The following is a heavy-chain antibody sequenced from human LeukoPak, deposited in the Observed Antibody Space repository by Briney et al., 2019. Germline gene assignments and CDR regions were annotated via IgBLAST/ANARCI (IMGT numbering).Heavy chain of an antibody. CDR1: GGSIINNY. V-gene: IGHV4-59*08. J-gene: IGHJ4*02. D-gene: IGHD1-26*01. CDR3: ARQGASYPFDY. Sequence: SETLSLTCTVSGGSIINNYWSWIRQPPGKGLEWIVFIYYSGNTNYNPSLKSRVTISVDTSKNQFSLKLNSVTAADTAFYYCARQGASYPFDYWGQGTLVTVSS. CDR2: IYYSGNT.